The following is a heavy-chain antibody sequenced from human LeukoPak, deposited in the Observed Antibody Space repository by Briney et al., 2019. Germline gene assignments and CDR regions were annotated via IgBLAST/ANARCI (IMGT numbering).Heavy chain of an antibody. J-gene: IGHJ4*02. D-gene: IGHD3-22*01. CDR3: AKSYDSGGYPLGDY. CDR2: IAAGATGT. Sequence: PGGSLTLSCSASGFTGPSFAMAWVRQAPGKGLEWVSGIAAGATGTYYSDSVKGRFTISRDSSRKTVQLQVNSLRAEDTAVYYCAKSYDSGGYPLGDYWGQGTLVTVSS. CDR1: GFTGPSFA. V-gene: IGHV3-23*01.